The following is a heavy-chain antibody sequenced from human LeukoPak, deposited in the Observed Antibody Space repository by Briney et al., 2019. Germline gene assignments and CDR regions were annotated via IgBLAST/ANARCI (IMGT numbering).Heavy chain of an antibody. Sequence: PGGSLRLSCAASGFTFSSYAMSWVCQAPGKRLEWVSAISGSGGSTYYADSVKGRFTISRDNSKNTLYLQMNSLRAEDTAVYYCAKDRNYYDSSGYNDYWGQGTLVTVSS. CDR3: AKDRNYYDSSGYNDY. CDR1: GFTFSSYA. V-gene: IGHV3-23*01. J-gene: IGHJ4*02. CDR2: ISGSGGST. D-gene: IGHD3-22*01.